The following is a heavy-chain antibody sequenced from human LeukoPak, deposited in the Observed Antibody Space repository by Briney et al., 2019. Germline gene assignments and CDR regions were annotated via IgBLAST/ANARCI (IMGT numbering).Heavy chain of an antibody. J-gene: IGHJ4*02. CDR3: AREYSSGWSDY. D-gene: IGHD6-19*01. Sequence: PSETLSLTCTVSGGSISSGGYYWSWIRQPAGKGLEWIGRIYTSGSTNYNPSLKSRVTISVDTSKNQFSLKLSSVTAADTAVYYCAREYSSGWSDYWGQGTLVTVSS. V-gene: IGHV4-61*02. CDR2: IYTSGST. CDR1: GGSISSGGYY.